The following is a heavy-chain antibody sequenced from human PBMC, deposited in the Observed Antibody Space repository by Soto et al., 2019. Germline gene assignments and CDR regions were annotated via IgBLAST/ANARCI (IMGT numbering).Heavy chain of an antibody. CDR3: ARDKGQWMVND. V-gene: IGHV1-18*01. J-gene: IGHJ4*02. CDR1: GYTFTAYG. D-gene: IGHD6-19*01. CDR2: ISGYNGNT. Sequence: QAQLVQSGAEVKKPGASVRVSCRASGYTFTAYGISWVRQAPGQGLEWMGWISGYNGNTKYAQKLQGRVTMTSDTSTSTAHMELRSLRSDDTAVYYWARDKGQWMVNDWGQGTLVTVSS.